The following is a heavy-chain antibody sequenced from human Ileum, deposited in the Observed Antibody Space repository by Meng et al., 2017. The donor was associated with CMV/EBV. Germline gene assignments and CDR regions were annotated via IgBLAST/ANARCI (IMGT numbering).Heavy chain of an antibody. D-gene: IGHD3-3*01. CDR1: GFTFSSHW. CDR3: ARDLPGFWSGYPRYGMDV. V-gene: IGHV3-74*01. CDR2: INSDGSST. Sequence: GGSLRLSCAASGFTFSSHWMHWVRQAPGKGRVWVSRINSDGSSTSYADFVKGRFTISRDNAKDTMYLQMNSLRDEDTAVYYCARDLPGFWSGYPRYGMDVWGQGTTVTVSS. J-gene: IGHJ6*02.